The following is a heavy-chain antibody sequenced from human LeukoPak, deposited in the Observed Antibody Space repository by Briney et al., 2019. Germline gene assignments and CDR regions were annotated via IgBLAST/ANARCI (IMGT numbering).Heavy chain of an antibody. V-gene: IGHV3-21*01. J-gene: IGHJ4*02. D-gene: IGHD3-22*01. CDR3: ARDNYYDSSGLGY. CDR1: GFTVSSNY. Sequence: GGSLRLSCAASGFTVSSNYMNWVRQALGKGLEWVSSISSSSSYIYYADSVKGRFTISRDNAKNSLYLQMNSLRAEDTAVYYCARDNYYDSSGLGYWGQGTLVTVSS. CDR2: ISSSSSYI.